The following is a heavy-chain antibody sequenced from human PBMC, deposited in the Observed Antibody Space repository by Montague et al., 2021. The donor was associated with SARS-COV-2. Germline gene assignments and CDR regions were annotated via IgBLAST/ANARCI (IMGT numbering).Heavy chain of an antibody. CDR3: ARDYHYDILTGYYSS. J-gene: IGHJ5*02. CDR2: ISSSSSYI. Sequence: SLRLSCAASGFTFSSYSMNWVRQAPGKGLEWVSSISSSSSYIYYADSVKGRFTISRDNAKNSLYPQMNSLRAEDTAVYYCARDYHYDILTGYYSSWGQGTLVTVSS. D-gene: IGHD3-9*01. CDR1: GFTFSSYS. V-gene: IGHV3-21*01.